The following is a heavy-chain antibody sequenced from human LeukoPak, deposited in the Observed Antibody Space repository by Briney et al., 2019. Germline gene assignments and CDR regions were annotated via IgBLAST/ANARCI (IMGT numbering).Heavy chain of an antibody. CDR1: GFTFSSYA. Sequence: GGSLRLSCAASGFTFSSYAMSWVRQAPGKGLEWVSAISGSSSTYYADSVKGRFTISRDNSKNTLYLQMNSLRAEDTAVYYCAKSASYYDFWSGSTCFDYWGQGTLITVSS. V-gene: IGHV3-23*01. CDR3: AKSASYYDFWSGSTCFDY. D-gene: IGHD3-3*01. CDR2: ISGSSST. J-gene: IGHJ4*02.